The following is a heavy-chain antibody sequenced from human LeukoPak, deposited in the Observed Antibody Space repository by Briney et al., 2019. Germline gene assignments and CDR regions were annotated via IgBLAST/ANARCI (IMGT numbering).Heavy chain of an antibody. D-gene: IGHD6-13*01. V-gene: IGHV3-23*01. CDR3: AKEWRFSSSWYQYYFDY. J-gene: IGHJ4*02. CDR2: ISGSGGSK. CDR1: GFTVSSYA. Sequence: GGSLRLSCAASGFTVSSYAMSWVRQAPGKGLEWISAISGSGGSKYYAGSVKGRFTISRDTSTNTLYLQLNSLRVDDTAVYFCAKEWRFSSSWYQYYFDYWGQGTLVTVSS.